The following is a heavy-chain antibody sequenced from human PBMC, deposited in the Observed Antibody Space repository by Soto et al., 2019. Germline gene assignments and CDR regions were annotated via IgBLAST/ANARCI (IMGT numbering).Heavy chain of an antibody. CDR2: IFIGGST. J-gene: IGHJ5*02. CDR3: ARGDGYVSWFDP. V-gene: IGHV3-66*01. D-gene: IGHD5-12*01. CDR1: TFSVSSNY. Sequence: EVQLVESGGGLVQPGGSLRLSCAASTFSVSSNYMRWVRQAPGKGLEWDSVIFIGGSTYYADSVRGRFTISRDNSKNTLFLQMNSLRAEATAVYYRARGDGYVSWFDPWGQGTLVTVSS.